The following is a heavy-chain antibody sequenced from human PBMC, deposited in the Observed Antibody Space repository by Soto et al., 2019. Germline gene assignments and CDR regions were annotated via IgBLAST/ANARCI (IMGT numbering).Heavy chain of an antibody. CDR1: GFTFSGYG. J-gene: IGHJ2*01. CDR2: VSYAGNVK. Sequence: QVQLVESGGGVVQPGMSLRLSCAASGFTFSGYGMHWVRQAPGKGLEWAAVVSYAGNVKYYADSVEGRFTISRDNSKNTLFLQMNSLRGDDTAVYYCAKEGGWNNWYFDLWGRGTLVTVSS. D-gene: IGHD6-19*01. V-gene: IGHV3-30*18. CDR3: AKEGGWNNWYFDL.